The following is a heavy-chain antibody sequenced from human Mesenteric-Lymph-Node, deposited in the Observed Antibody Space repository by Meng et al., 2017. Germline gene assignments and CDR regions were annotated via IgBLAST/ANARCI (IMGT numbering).Heavy chain of an antibody. J-gene: IGHJ4*02. CDR3: ASFDHIPRRNYFDY. V-gene: IGHV4-30-4*01. CDR2: IHHSGSA. D-gene: IGHD2-21*01. CDR1: GGSMSSGNYY. Sequence: QDSGHGLWDRSTTLHLTCPVSGGSMSSGNYYSSWLRQPPGKGLEWIGYIHHSGSAYYNPSLKSRVSISVDTSKNQFSLNLNSMTAADTAVYYCASFDHIPRRNYFDYWGQGTLVTVSS.